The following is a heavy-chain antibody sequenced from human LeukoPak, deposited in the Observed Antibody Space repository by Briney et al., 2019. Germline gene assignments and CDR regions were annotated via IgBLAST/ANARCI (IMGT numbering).Heavy chain of an antibody. V-gene: IGHV3-23*01. Sequence: GGSLRLSCAASGFTFSSYAMSWVRQAPEKVLEWVSTISGSGGSTYYADSVKGRFSISRDNSNNTLYLHMDSLRAEDTAIYYCAKGIGGGYSSGPAFDYWGQGTLVTVSS. CDR1: GFTFSSYA. D-gene: IGHD6-19*01. CDR2: ISGSGGST. J-gene: IGHJ4*02. CDR3: AKGIGGGYSSGPAFDY.